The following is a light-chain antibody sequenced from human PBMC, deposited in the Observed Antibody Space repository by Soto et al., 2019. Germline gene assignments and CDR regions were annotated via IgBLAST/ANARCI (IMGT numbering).Light chain of an antibody. J-gene: IGLJ2*01. V-gene: IGLV1-40*01. CDR1: SSNIGAGYD. CDR2: DNN. CDR3: QSYDISLSGVV. Sequence: QAVVTQPPSVSGAPGERVTLSCTGSSSNIGAGYDVHWYQQFPSTAPKLLIFDNNNRPSGVPDRFSGSKSGTSASLAITGLQTEDEADYYCQSYDISLSGVVFGGGTKLTVL.